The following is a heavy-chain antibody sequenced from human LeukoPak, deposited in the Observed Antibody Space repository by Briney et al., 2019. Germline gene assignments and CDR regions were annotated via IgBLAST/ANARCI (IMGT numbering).Heavy chain of an antibody. D-gene: IGHD2-15*01. J-gene: IGHJ4*02. CDR2: INQDGSDK. CDR3: VRPELPGWSVLFDF. Sequence: GGSLRLSCAASGFTFSNYWMSWVRQAPGKGLEWVANINQDGSDKDYADAAKGRFTISRDNAKNSLYLQMNSLRAEDTAVYFCVRPELPGWSVLFDFWGQGTLVTVSS. CDR1: GFTFSNYW. V-gene: IGHV3-7*01.